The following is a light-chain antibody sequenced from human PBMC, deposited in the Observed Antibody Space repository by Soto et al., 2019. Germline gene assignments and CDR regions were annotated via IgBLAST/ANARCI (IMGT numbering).Light chain of an antibody. J-gene: IGKJ1*01. CDR2: KAS. CDR1: QNINIW. CDR3: QQYQTFSRT. Sequence: DIRMTQSPSTLSASVGDRVTITCRASQNINIWLAWYQQEPGKAPKLLIYKASHFKSGVPARFSGSGSETEFTLTISTLQPDDFATYYCQQYQTFSRTFGQGTKVEIK. V-gene: IGKV1-5*03.